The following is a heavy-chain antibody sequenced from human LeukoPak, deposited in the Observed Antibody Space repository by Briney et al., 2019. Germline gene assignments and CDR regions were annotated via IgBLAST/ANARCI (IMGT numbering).Heavy chain of an antibody. Sequence: GGSLRLSCAASGFTFSSYEMNWVRQAPGKGLEWVSYISSSGSTIYYADSVKGRSTISRENAKNSLYLQMNSLRAEDTAVYYCARQLDRAAAGTLGYWGQGTLVTVSS. V-gene: IGHV3-48*03. CDR3: ARQLDRAAAGTLGY. D-gene: IGHD6-13*01. CDR1: GFTFSSYE. J-gene: IGHJ4*02. CDR2: ISSSGSTI.